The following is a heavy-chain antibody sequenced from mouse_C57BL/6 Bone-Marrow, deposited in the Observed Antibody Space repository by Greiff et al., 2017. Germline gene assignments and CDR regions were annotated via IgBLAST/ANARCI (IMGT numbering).Heavy chain of an antibody. CDR1: GYTFTSYW. CDR3: ARSEGYGSDYYAMDY. Sequence: QVQLQQPGAELVKPGASVKLSCKASGYTFTSYWMQWVKQRPGQGLEWIGEIDPSDSYTNYNQKFKGKATLTVDTSSSTAYMQLSSLTSEDSAVYYCARSEGYGSDYYAMDYWGQGTSVTVSS. CDR2: IDPSDSYT. J-gene: IGHJ4*01. D-gene: IGHD1-1*01. V-gene: IGHV1-50*01.